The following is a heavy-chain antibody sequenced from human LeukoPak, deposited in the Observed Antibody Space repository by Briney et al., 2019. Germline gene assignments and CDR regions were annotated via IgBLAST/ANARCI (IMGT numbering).Heavy chain of an antibody. Sequence: PGGSLRLSCAASGFTFSSYSMNWVRQAPGKGLEWVSSISSSSSYIYYADSVKGRFTISRDNAKNSLYLQMNSLRAEDTAVYYCAKGYGFDSSGSEHYFESWGQGILVTVSS. J-gene: IGHJ4*02. CDR2: ISSSSSYI. D-gene: IGHD3-22*01. CDR1: GFTFSSYS. V-gene: IGHV3-21*01. CDR3: AKGYGFDSSGSEHYFES.